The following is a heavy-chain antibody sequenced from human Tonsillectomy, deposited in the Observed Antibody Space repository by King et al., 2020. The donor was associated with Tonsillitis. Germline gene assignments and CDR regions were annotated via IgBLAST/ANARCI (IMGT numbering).Heavy chain of an antibody. CDR3: ARVNNWNPHYYFDY. D-gene: IGHD1-1*01. CDR2: IYYSGTT. CDR1: GGSITSYY. V-gene: IGHV4-59*01. J-gene: IGHJ4*02. Sequence: QLQESGPGLVKPSETLSLTCTVSGGSITSYYWSWIRQPPGKRLEWSGYIYYSGTTNYNPYLKSRVTISVDTSNNQFSLRLSSVTAADTAVYYCARVNNWNPHYYFDYWGQGTLVTVSS.